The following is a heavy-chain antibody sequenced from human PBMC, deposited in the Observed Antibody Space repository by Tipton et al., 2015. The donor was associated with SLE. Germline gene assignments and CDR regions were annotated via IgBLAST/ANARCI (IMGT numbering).Heavy chain of an antibody. CDR1: GGSISSSSYY. Sequence: TLSLTCTVSGGSISSSSYYLGWIRQPPGKGLEWIGSIYYSVSTYYNPSLKSRVTISVDTSKNQFSLQLSSVTAADTAVYYCARDLSGVKDLCGRGTLVTVSS. CDR2: IYYSVST. V-gene: IGHV4-39*07. CDR3: ARDLSGVKDL. D-gene: IGHD3-10*01. J-gene: IGHJ2*01.